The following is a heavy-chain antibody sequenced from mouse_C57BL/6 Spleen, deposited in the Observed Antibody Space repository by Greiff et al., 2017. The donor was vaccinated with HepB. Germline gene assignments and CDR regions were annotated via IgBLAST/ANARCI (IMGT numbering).Heavy chain of an antibody. CDR2: FHPYNDDT. V-gene: IGHV1-47*01. CDR1: GYTFTTYP. D-gene: IGHD1-1*01. J-gene: IGHJ4*01. CDR3: ARRYYYGSSSYAMDY. Sequence: QVHVKQSGAELVKPGASVKMSCKASGYTFTTYPIEWMKQNHGKSLEWIGNFHPYNDDTKYNEKFKGKATLTVEKSSSTVYLELSRLTSDDSAVYYCARRYYYGSSSYAMDYWGQGTSVTVSS.